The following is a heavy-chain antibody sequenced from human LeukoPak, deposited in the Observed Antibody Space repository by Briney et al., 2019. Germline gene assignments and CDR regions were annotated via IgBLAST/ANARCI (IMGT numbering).Heavy chain of an antibody. CDR1: GFTFSSYS. CDR2: ISSSSSTI. D-gene: IGHD2-2*01. CDR3: ARVVVVPAAIFSDY. J-gene: IGHJ4*02. Sequence: GGSLRLFCAASGFTFSSYSMNWVRQAPGKGLEWVSYISSSSSTIYYADSVKGRFTISRDNAKNSLYLQMNSLRAEDTAVCYCARVVVVPAAIFSDYWGQGTLVTVSS. V-gene: IGHV3-48*01.